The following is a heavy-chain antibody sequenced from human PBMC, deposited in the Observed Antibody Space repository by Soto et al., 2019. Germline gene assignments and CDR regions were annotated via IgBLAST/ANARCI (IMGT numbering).Heavy chain of an antibody. D-gene: IGHD5-18*01. CDR1: GIIFSDYT. Sequence: EAQVVESGGGLVKPGGSLRLSCAASGIIFSDYTMSWVRQAPGKGLEWVSSISSSSSYIYYADSLKGRFTISRDNAKNSLYLQMNSLRAEDTAVYYCASVRGYSNGWSDYWGQGTLVTVSS. J-gene: IGHJ4*02. CDR2: ISSSSSYI. V-gene: IGHV3-21*01. CDR3: ASVRGYSNGWSDY.